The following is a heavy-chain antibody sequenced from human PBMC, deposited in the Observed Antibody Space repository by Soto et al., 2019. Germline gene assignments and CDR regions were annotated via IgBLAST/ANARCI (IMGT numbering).Heavy chain of an antibody. CDR1: GGTFSNYT. CDR3: ARSSPYIVVRKPTGNQDSYGMEV. Sequence: QVQLVQSGAEVKKPGSSVKVFCKASGGTFSNYTISWVRQAPGQGLEWMGGIIPVFGTTDYEQKFQVRVTITADGSTRTGYRTLSSLRSADPAVYYCARSSPYIVVRKPTGNQDSYGMEVWGQGTTVTVSS. D-gene: IGHD2-2*01. V-gene: IGHV1-69*01. J-gene: IGHJ6*02. CDR2: IIPVFGTT.